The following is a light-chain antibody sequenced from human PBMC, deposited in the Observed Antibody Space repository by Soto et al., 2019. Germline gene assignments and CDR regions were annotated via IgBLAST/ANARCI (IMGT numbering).Light chain of an antibody. CDR2: DAS. J-gene: IGKJ1*01. Sequence: DIRMTQSHSTLSASVGDRVTITCRASQSISGWLAWYQQKPGKAPKLLIYDASSLESGVPSRFSGSGSGTEFTLTISSLQPDDFATYYCQQYNSYSGTFAQGTKVAIK. V-gene: IGKV1-5*01. CDR3: QQYNSYSGT. CDR1: QSISGW.